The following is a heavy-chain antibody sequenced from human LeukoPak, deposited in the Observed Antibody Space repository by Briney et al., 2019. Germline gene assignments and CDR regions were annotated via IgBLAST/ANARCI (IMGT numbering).Heavy chain of an antibody. D-gene: IGHD3-10*01. CDR2: IDTSGGST. J-gene: IGHJ6*03. CDR1: GFTFSNYA. V-gene: IGHV3-23*01. Sequence: GGSLRLSCAASGFTFSNYAMSWVRQAPGKGLEWVSAIDTSGGSTYYADSVNGRFTISRDNSKSMLFLQMNSLRAEDTALYHCAKYGSGTYYYYYYYMDVWGKGTTVTVSS. CDR3: AKYGSGTYYYYYYYMDV.